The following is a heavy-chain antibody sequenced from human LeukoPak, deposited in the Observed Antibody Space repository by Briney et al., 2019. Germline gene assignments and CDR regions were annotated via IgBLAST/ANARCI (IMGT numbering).Heavy chain of an antibody. CDR3: ARDPYYYDSSGFDY. D-gene: IGHD3-22*01. V-gene: IGHV4-4*07. J-gene: IGHJ4*02. CDR2: IYTSGST. Sequence: SKTLSLTCTVSGGSISSYYWSWIRQPAGKGLEWIGRIYTSGSTNYNPSLKSRVTMSVGTSKNQFSLKLSSVTAADTAVYYCARDPYYYDSSGFDYWGQGTLVTVSS. CDR1: GGSISSYY.